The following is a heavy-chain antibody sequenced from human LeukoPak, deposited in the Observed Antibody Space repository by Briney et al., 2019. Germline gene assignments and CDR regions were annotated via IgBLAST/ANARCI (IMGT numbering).Heavy chain of an antibody. J-gene: IGHJ4*02. V-gene: IGHV4-59*06. CDR3: AIHLAPYYFDY. D-gene: IGHD3-16*01. Sequence: SETLSLTCTVSGGSLSNYFWSWIRQSPGKGLEWIGYIYYSGSTYYNPSLKSRVTISVDTSKNQFSLKLSSVTAADTAVYYCAIHLAPYYFDYWGQGTLVTVSS. CDR1: GGSLSNYF. CDR2: IYYSGST.